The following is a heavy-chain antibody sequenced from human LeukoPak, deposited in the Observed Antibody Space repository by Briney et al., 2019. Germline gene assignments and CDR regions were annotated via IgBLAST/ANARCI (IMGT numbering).Heavy chain of an antibody. CDR2: IIPIFGTA. V-gene: IGHV1-69*13. D-gene: IGHD2-8*01. J-gene: IGHJ4*02. CDR1: GGTFSSYA. CDR3: ARVYASQD. Sequence: SVRVCCKASGGTFSSYAISWVRQAPGQALEWMGGIIPIFGTANYAQKFQGRVTITADGSTSPAYMQLGSLRYEDTAVYYWARVYASQDWGQATLVTVSS.